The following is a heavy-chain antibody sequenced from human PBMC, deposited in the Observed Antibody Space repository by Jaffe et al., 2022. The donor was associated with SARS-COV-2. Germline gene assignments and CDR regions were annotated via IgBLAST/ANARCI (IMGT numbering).Heavy chain of an antibody. CDR2: INAGNGNT. V-gene: IGHV1-3*01. CDR1: GYTFTSYA. D-gene: IGHD6-13*01. Sequence: QVQLVQSGAEVKKPGASVKVSCKASGYTFTSYAMHWVRQAPGQRLEWMGWINAGNGNTKYSQKFQGRVTITRDTSASTAYMELSSLRSEDTAVYYCARSPVGSSSWYVWFDPWGQGTLVTVSS. CDR3: ARSPVGSSSWYVWFDP. J-gene: IGHJ5*02.